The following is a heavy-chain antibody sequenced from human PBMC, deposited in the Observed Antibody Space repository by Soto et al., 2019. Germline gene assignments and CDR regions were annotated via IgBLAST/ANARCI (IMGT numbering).Heavy chain of an antibody. Sequence: QVQLVESGGGVVQPGRSLRLSCAASGFTFSSYAMHWFRQSPGKGLEWVAVISYDGSNKYYADSVKGRFTISRDNSKNTLYLQMNSLRAEDTAVYYCARVGVAAHYWGQGTLVTVSS. D-gene: IGHD2-15*01. CDR1: GFTFSSYA. J-gene: IGHJ4*02. V-gene: IGHV3-30-3*01. CDR2: ISYDGSNK. CDR3: ARVGVAAHY.